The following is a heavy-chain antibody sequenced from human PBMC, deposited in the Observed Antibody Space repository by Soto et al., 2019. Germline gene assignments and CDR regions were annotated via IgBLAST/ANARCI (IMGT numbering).Heavy chain of an antibody. V-gene: IGHV4-31*03. D-gene: IGHD3-22*01. J-gene: IGHJ5*02. CDR1: GGSVSSGDYY. CDR3: ARENSGSATWFDP. Sequence: QVQLQESGPGLVKPSQTLSLTCTVSGGSVSSGDYYWSWIRQHPGQGLEWIGYVYYSGSAYYNPTLQSRVIISVDTSKNQFSLRLSSVTAADTAVYYCARENSGSATWFDPWGQGTLVTVSS. CDR2: VYYSGSA.